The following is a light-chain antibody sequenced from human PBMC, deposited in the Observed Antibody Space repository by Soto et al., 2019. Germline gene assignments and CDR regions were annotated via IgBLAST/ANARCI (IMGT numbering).Light chain of an antibody. V-gene: IGLV6-57*01. CDR2: ENH. J-gene: IGLJ2*01. CDR3: QSLDDNNVV. Sequence: NFMLTQPHSVSESPGKTVTISCTRSSGSIATSPVQWLQQRPGTSPTTVIYENHNRPSGVPDRFSGSIDSSSNSASLTISGLQTEDEADYYCQSLDDNNVVFGGGTKLTVL. CDR1: SGSIATSP.